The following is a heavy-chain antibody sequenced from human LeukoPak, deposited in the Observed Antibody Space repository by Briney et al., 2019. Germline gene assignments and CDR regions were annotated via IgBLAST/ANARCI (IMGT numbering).Heavy chain of an antibody. D-gene: IGHD3-10*01. CDR3: ARREGYPSMVRGVNYYYYYYMDV. Sequence: GGSLRLSCAASGFTFSSYWMSWVRQAPGKGLEWVANIKQDESEKYYMDSVKGRFTISRDNAKNSLYLQMNSLRAEDTAVYYCARREGYPSMVRGVNYYYYYYMDVWGKGTTVSVSS. J-gene: IGHJ6*03. CDR1: GFTFSSYW. V-gene: IGHV3-7*01. CDR2: IKQDESEK.